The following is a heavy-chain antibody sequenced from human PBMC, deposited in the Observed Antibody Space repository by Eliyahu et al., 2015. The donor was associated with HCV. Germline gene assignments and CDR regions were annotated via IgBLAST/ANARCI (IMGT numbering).Heavy chain of an antibody. D-gene: IGHD6-13*01. CDR1: IHLHXLC. CDR3: ARAGGYSSSWFYFDY. CDR2: XNAGNGNT. V-gene: IGHV1-3*01. J-gene: IGHJ4*02. Sequence: QVQLVQSGAEVKKPGASVKVFLQGFWIHLHXLCYALGAPGPPDKGLSGWDGXNAGNGNTKYSQKFQGRVTITRDTSASTAYMELSSLRSEDTAVYYCARAGGYSSSWFYFDYWGQGTLVTVSS.